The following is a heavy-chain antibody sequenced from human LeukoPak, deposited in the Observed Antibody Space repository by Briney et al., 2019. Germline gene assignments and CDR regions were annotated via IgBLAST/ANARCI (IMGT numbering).Heavy chain of an antibody. CDR3: ARPMYSSSWDFDY. CDR1: GFTFSRQW. J-gene: IGHJ4*02. Sequence: PGGSLRLSCAASGFTFSRQWMHWVRQAPGKGLVWVSRINPDGRTINYADSVKGRFTISRDNSKNTLYLQMNSLRAEDTAVYSCARPMYSSSWDFDYWGQGTLVTVSS. CDR2: INPDGRTI. V-gene: IGHV3-74*01. D-gene: IGHD6-13*01.